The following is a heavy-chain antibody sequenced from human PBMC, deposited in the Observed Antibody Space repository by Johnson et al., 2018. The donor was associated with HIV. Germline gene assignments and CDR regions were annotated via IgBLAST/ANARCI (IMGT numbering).Heavy chain of an antibody. CDR1: GFTFSSYD. D-gene: IGHD2-8*02. CDR2: IGTAGDT. CDR3: ARSFQYCTGGVCYKNVFDI. Sequence: VQVLESGGGLVQPGGSLRLSCAASGFTFSSYDMHWVRQATGKGLEWVSAIGTAGDTYYPDSVKGRFTISRDNANNSLYLQMNSLRAEDTALYYCARSFQYCTGGVCYKNVFDIWGQGTMVTVSS. V-gene: IGHV3-13*01. J-gene: IGHJ3*02.